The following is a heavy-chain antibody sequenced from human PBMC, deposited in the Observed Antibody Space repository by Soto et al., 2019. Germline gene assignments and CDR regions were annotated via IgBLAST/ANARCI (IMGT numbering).Heavy chain of an antibody. CDR1: GGPFSSYT. CDR2: IIPILGIA. J-gene: IGHJ5*02. V-gene: IGHV1-69*04. CDR3: ARDLSRPGAWFEP. Sequence: GASVKGSFKASGGPFSSYTISWVRQAPGQGLEWMGRIIPILGIANYAQKFQGRVTITADKSTSTAYMELSSLRSEDTAVYYRARDLSRPGAWFEPWGQGTLVTVSS. D-gene: IGHD3-10*01.